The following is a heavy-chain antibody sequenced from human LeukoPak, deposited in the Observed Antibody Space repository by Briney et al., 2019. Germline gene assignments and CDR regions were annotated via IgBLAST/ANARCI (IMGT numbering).Heavy chain of an antibody. CDR3: ARGWDYDSGGRPTAYVY. CDR2: IVPIFGTA. D-gene: IGHD3-22*01. V-gene: IGHV1-69*06. Sequence: SVKVSCKASGGTFSNYAINWVRQAPGQGLEWMGGIVPIFGTANYAQKFQGRVTITAHKSTSTVYMELNSLKSEDTAVYYCARGWDYDSGGRPTAYVYWGQGTLVTVSS. CDR1: GGTFSNYA. J-gene: IGHJ4*02.